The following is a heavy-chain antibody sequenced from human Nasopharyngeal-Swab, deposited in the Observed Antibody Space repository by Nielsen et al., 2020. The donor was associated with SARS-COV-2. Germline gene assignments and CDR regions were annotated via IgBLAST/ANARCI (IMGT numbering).Heavy chain of an antibody. Sequence: SVKVSCKASGGTFSSYAISWVRQAPGQRLEWMGGIIPIFGTANYAQKFQGRVTITADESTSTAYMELSSLRSEDTAVYYCARVAHYYDSSGYPYAFDIWGQGTMVTVSS. V-gene: IGHV1-69*13. J-gene: IGHJ3*02. CDR2: IIPIFGTA. CDR1: GGTFSSYA. D-gene: IGHD3-22*01. CDR3: ARVAHYYDSSGYPYAFDI.